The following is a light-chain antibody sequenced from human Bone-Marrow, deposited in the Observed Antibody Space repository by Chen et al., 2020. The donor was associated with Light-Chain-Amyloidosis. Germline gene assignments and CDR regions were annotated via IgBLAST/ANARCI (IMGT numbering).Light chain of an antibody. CDR2: GAS. J-gene: IGKJ3*01. CDR3: QQYNNWPGT. V-gene: IGKV3-15*01. CDR1: QSINYK. Sequence: EIVMTQSPATLSVSPGERATLSCRASQSINYKLAWYQHKPGQAPRLLIYGASTRATGIPARFSGSGSGTEFTLTISSMGSEDVASDDCQQYNNWPGTYGPGTKVDIK.